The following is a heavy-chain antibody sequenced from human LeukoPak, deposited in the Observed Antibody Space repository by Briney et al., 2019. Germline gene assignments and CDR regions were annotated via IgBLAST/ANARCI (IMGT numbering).Heavy chain of an antibody. CDR1: GFTFSSYS. J-gene: IGHJ4*02. V-gene: IGHV3-48*01. Sequence: PGGSLRLSCAASGFTFSSYSMNWVRQAPGKGLEWVSYISSSSSTIYYADSVKGRFTISRDNAKNSLYPQMNSLRAEDTAVYYCARPPITIFGVVTPYFDYWGQGTLVTVSS. D-gene: IGHD3-3*01. CDR2: ISSSSSTI. CDR3: ARPPITIFGVVTPYFDY.